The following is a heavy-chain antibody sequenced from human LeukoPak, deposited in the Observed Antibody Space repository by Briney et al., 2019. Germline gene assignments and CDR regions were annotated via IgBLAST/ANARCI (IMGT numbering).Heavy chain of an antibody. CDR1: GFTFSSYA. J-gene: IGHJ4*02. D-gene: IGHD4-17*01. V-gene: IGHV3-30-3*01. CDR3: ASPYGD. CDR2: ISYDGSNK. Sequence: RSLRLSCAAXGFTFSSYAMHWVRQAPGKGLEWVAVISYDGSNKYYADSVKGRFTISRDNSKNTLYLQMNSLRAEDTAVYYCASPYGDWGQGTLVTVSS.